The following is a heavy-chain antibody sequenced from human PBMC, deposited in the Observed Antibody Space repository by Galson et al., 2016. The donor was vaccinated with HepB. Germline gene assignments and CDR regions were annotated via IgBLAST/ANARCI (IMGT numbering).Heavy chain of an antibody. CDR2: IYYTGST. D-gene: IGHD3-10*01. J-gene: IGHJ4*02. CDR3: ARVGYYGSGRAYYFDY. CDR1: GDSVNTGSYY. Sequence: ETLSLTCTVSGDSVNTGSYYWSWIRQPPGKGQEWIGYIYYTGSTSSNPSLKSRVTISVDTSKNQFSLKLRSVNAADTAVYYCARVGYYGSGRAYYFDYWGQGTLVTVSS. V-gene: IGHV4-61*01.